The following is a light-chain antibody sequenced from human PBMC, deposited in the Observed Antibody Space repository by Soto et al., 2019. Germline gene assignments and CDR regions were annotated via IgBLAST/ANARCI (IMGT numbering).Light chain of an antibody. V-gene: IGKV3-20*01. CDR2: GES. CDR3: QQYGSSPTT. CDR1: QSVSSSY. J-gene: IGKJ4*01. Sequence: ESVLTQSPGTLSLSPGERATLSCRASQSVSSSYLAWYQQKPGQAPRLLIYGESSRATGIPDRFSGSGSGTDFTLNISRLEHEDFAVYYCQQYGSSPTTFGGGTKVEIK.